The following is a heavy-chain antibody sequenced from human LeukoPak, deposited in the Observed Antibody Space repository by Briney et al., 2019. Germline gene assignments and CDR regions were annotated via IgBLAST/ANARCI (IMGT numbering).Heavy chain of an antibody. Sequence: GRSLRLSCAASGFTFSSYGMHWVRQAPGKGLEWVSVIYSGGSTYYADSVKGRFTISRDNSKNTLFLQMNSLRAEDTAEYYCARGDDYGGAWYYFDYWGQGTLVTVSS. J-gene: IGHJ4*02. CDR2: IYSGGST. CDR1: GFTFSSYG. V-gene: IGHV3-53*01. CDR3: ARGDDYGGAWYYFDY. D-gene: IGHD4-23*01.